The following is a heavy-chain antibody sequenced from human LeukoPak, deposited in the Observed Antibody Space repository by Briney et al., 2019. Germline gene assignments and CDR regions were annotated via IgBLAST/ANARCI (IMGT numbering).Heavy chain of an antibody. J-gene: IGHJ6*03. D-gene: IGHD6-13*01. CDR3: ARGRWHMDV. Sequence: NPSETLSLTCTVSGYSISSGYYWGWIRQPPGKGLEWIGSIYHSGRTFYNPSLKSRVTISVDTSKNQFSLKLTSVTAADTAVYYCARGRWHMDVWGKGTTVTVSS. V-gene: IGHV4-38-2*02. CDR2: IYHSGRT. CDR1: GYSISSGYY.